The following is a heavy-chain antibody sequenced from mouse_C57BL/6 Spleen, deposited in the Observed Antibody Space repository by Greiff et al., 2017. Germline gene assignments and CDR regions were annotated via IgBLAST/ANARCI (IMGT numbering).Heavy chain of an antibody. CDR1: GYAFTNYL. CDR3: ARDDGYVFDY. D-gene: IGHD2-3*01. CDR2: INPGSGGT. Sequence: VQLQESGAELVRPGTSVKVSCKASGYAFTNYLIEWVKQRPGQGLEWIGVINPGSGGTNYNEKFKGKATLTADKSSSTAYMQLSSLTSEDSAVYFCARDDGYVFDYWGQGTTLTVSS. J-gene: IGHJ2*01. V-gene: IGHV1-54*01.